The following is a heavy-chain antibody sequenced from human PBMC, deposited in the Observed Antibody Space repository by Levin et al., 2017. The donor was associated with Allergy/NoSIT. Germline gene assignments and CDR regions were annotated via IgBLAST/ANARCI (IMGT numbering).Heavy chain of an antibody. Sequence: GGSLRLSCAASGFTVSSYTMNWVRQAPGKGLEWFSYISSSSSTIYYADSVKGRFTISRNNAKKSLYLQMNSLRAEDTAVYFYARDGRMVTTETEHFDCWGQGTLVTVSS. D-gene: IGHD5-18*01. CDR2: ISSSSSTI. V-gene: IGHV3-48*01. J-gene: IGHJ4*02. CDR1: GFTVSSYT. CDR3: ARDGRMVTTETEHFDC.